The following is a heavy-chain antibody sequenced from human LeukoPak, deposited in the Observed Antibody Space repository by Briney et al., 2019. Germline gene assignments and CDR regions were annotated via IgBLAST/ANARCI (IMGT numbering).Heavy chain of an antibody. CDR3: AKKGSGSLNWFDP. J-gene: IGHJ5*02. CDR1: GFTFSTYW. D-gene: IGHD3-10*01. Sequence: GGSLRLSCAVSGFTFSTYWMYWVRQAPGKGLVWVSRLNSDGSSTHYADSVKGRFTISRDNAKNTLYLQMNGLRVEDTAVYYCAKKGSGSLNWFDPWGQGTLVTVSP. V-gene: IGHV3-74*01. CDR2: LNSDGSST.